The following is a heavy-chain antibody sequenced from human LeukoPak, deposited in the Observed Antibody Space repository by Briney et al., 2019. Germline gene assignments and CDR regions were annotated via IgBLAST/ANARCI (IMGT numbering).Heavy chain of an antibody. CDR2: IYYSGST. CDR3: ARHIATIMGGYFDY. J-gene: IGHJ4*02. V-gene: IGHV4-59*08. Sequence: PSETLSLTCTVSGGSISSYYWSWIRQPPGKGLGWIGYIYYSGSTNYNPSLKSRVTISVDTSKNQFSLKLSSVTAADTAVYYCARHIATIMGGYFDYWGQGTLVTVSS. D-gene: IGHD5-12*01. CDR1: GGSISSYY.